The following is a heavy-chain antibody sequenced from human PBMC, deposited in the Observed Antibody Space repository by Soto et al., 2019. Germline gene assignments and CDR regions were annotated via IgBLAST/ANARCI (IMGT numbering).Heavy chain of an antibody. D-gene: IGHD2-2*01. CDR2: IYYSGST. J-gene: IGHJ5*02. V-gene: IGHV4-59*08. CDR3: ARGNCISTSCYWFDP. CDR1: GCSISSYY. Sequence: LEILSLTCTVSGCSISSYYWSWIRQPPGKGLEWIGYIYYSGSTNYNPSLKSRVTISVDTSKNQFSLKLSSVTAADTAVYYCARGNCISTSCYWFDPWGQGTLVTVSS.